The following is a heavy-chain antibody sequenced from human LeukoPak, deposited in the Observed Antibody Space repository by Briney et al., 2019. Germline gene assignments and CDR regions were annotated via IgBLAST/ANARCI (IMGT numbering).Heavy chain of an antibody. Sequence: SETLSLTCTVSGGSISSSSYYWGWIRQPPGKGLEWIGSIYYSGSTYYNPSLKSRVTISVDTSKNQFSLKLSSVTAADTAVYYCASHPELRWFDPWGQGTLVTVSS. V-gene: IGHV4-39*01. D-gene: IGHD1-7*01. CDR3: ASHPELRWFDP. CDR1: GGSISSSSYY. J-gene: IGHJ5*02. CDR2: IYYSGST.